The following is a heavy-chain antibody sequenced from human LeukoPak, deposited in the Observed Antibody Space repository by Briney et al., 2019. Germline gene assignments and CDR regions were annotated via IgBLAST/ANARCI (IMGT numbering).Heavy chain of an antibody. D-gene: IGHD5-12*01. CDR1: ASTFSTYA. J-gene: IGHJ4*01. Sequence: GGCLRLSCTASASTFSTYAMCWVRQAPRKGPEWVDVLSHEGGAEYYADSVKGRFTISIDNSKNTMFLQMNSLGTDDTAVYYCARDYRLRFFFYWGHGTLVTVSS. CDR2: LSHEGGAE. CDR3: ARDYRLRFFFY. V-gene: IGHV3-30*11.